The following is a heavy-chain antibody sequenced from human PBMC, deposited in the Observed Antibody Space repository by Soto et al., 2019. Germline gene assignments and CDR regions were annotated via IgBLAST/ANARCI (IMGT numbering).Heavy chain of an antibody. CDR3: AGDQGMALSSLNWFDP. CDR2: IYQSGRT. CDR1: GGSINTFDFS. Sequence: PSETLSLTCAVSGGSINTFDFSWSWIRPPPGRGLEWIGSIYQSGRTYYIPSLKSRVTMSLEKSKNQFSLKINSVVAADTAVYYCAGDQGMALSSLNWFDPWGRGTLVTVSS. D-gene: IGHD6-13*01. V-gene: IGHV4-30-2*01. J-gene: IGHJ5*02.